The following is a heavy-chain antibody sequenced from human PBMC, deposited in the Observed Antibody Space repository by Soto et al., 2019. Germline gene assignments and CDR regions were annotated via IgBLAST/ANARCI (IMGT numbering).Heavy chain of an antibody. J-gene: IGHJ4*02. CDR2: IYYTGDT. Sequence: KSSETLSLTCTVSGGSINNYYWSWIRQPPGRTLEWIGYIYYTGDTNYNPSLKRRVTMSVDTSKNQFSLQLTSMSDADTAVYYCARALKPREPLLNFDYWGQGTLVTVS. CDR1: GGSINNYY. V-gene: IGHV4-59*01. CDR3: ARALKPREPLLNFDY.